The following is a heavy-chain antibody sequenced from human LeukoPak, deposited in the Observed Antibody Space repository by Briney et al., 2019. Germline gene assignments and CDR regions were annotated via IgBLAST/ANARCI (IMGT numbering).Heavy chain of an antibody. Sequence: APVKVSCKASGYTFTSYGISWVRQAPGQGLEWMGWIHIYRGNTNYAQKFQGRVTMTTDTSTSTVYMEVRGLRSDDMAMYYCARDVGVGGKNPYWSFDLWGRGTLVTVSS. CDR1: GYTFTSYG. J-gene: IGHJ2*01. CDR2: IHIYRGNT. D-gene: IGHD1-26*01. CDR3: ARDVGVGGKNPYWSFDL. V-gene: IGHV1-18*03.